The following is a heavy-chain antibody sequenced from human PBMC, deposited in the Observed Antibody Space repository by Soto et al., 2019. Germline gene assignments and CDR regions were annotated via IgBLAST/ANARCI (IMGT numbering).Heavy chain of an antibody. Sequence: VQLVQSAPEVKRPGASVKVSCKTSGFTFTSYPFSWVRQAPGQGLEWLAWVHPFEGTTKIAHQFGARLPLTTYTSEAKVFVEMTRLTSDDTAVYFCAREYYTTTTWIDYWGQGTLVAVSS. CDR2: VHPFEGTT. V-gene: IGHV1-18*04. J-gene: IGHJ4*02. CDR1: GFTFTSYP. D-gene: IGHD1-26*01. CDR3: AREYYTTTTWIDY.